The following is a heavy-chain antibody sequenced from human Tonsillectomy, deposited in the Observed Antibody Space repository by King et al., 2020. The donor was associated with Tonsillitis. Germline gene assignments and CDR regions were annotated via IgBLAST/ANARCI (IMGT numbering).Heavy chain of an antibody. CDR1: GFTFSSYW. CDR3: ARDLPRRLLWFGEFPPPPFDY. J-gene: IGHJ4*02. D-gene: IGHD3-10*01. CDR2: IKQDGSEK. V-gene: IGHV3-7*01. Sequence: VQLVESGGGLVQPGGSLRLSCAASGFTFSSYWMSWVRQAPGKGLEWVANIKQDGSEKYYVDSVKGRFTISRDNAKNSLYLQMDSLRAEDTAVYYCARDLPRRLLWFGEFPPPPFDYWGQGTLVTVSS.